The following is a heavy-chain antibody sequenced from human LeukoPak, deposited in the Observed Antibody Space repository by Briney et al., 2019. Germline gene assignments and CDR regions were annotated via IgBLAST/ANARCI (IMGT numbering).Heavy chain of an antibody. V-gene: IGHV4-30-2*01. CDR3: ARFSPRAMGNFLDF. CDR1: GGSISSGSYS. J-gene: IGHJ4*02. Sequence: PSETLSLTCAVSGGSISSGSYSWSWIRQPPGKGLEWIGYIYPRGSTYYNPSLKSRVILSLDKSANEFSLNLSSVTAADTAVYYCARFSPRAMGNFLDFWGQGTLVTVSS. CDR2: IYPRGST. D-gene: IGHD7-27*01.